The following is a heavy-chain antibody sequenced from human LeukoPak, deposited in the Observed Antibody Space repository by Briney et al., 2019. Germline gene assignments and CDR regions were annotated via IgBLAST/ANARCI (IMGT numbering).Heavy chain of an antibody. J-gene: IGHJ5*02. CDR3: QKTAYEILTGGFDP. CDR2: ISYDGSNK. V-gene: IGHV3-30*03. D-gene: IGHD3-9*01. Sequence: GGSLRLSCAASGFTFISYGMHWVRQAPCKGLEWVAVISYDGSNKYYADSVKGRFTISRDNSKTTLYLQMNSLRAEDTVFFFKQKTAYEILTGGFDPWGQGTLVTVSS. CDR1: GFTFISYG.